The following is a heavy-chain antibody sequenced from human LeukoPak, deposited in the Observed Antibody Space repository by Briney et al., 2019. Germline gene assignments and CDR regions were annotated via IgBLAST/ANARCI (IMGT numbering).Heavy chain of an antibody. CDR2: IKGDGSST. J-gene: IGHJ4*02. Sequence: GGSLRLSCAASGFTFSSYWMKWARQAPGKGLVWVSHIKGDGSSTSYADSVKGRFTISRDNAKNTLCLQMNTLRGEDTAVYYCARGGVPGGFDDWGQGTLVTVSS. CDR1: GFTFSSYW. CDR3: ARGGVPGGFDD. D-gene: IGHD3-10*01. V-gene: IGHV3-74*01.